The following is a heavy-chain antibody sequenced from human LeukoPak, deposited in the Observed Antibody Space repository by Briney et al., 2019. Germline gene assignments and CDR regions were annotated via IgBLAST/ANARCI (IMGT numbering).Heavy chain of an antibody. CDR2: MSGSVGST. J-gene: IGHJ6*02. CDR3: ATFYDILTGAYGMGV. CDR1: GFTFTIYA. Sequence: PGGSLRLSCAAAGFTFTIYAMSWVRQAPGKGLEWVSAMSGSVGSTYYEDSVKGRLPISRDNSKNTVSLQMNSLRAEATDVYYCATFYDILTGAYGMGVWGQGTPVTVSS. V-gene: IGHV3-23*01. D-gene: IGHD3-9*01.